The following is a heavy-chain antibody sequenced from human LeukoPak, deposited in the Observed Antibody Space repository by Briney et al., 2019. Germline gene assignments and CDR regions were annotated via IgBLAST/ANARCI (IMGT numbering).Heavy chain of an antibody. CDR1: GFTFSSYE. J-gene: IGHJ4*02. D-gene: IGHD4-17*01. Sequence: GGSLRLSCAASGFTFSSYEMNWVRQAPGKGLEWVSYITTSGRTIYYADSVEGRFTISRDNAKNSLYLQMNSLRAEDTAVYYCARGEDYGTNSFDYWGQGTLVTVSS. CDR3: ARGEDYGTNSFDY. CDR2: ITTSGRTI. V-gene: IGHV3-48*03.